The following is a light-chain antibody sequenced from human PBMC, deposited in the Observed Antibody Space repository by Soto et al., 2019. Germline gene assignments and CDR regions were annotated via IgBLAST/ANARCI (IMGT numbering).Light chain of an antibody. V-gene: IGKV3-11*02. J-gene: IGKJ3*01. CDR3: QQRGNWPHT. CDR1: QSVMRY. Sequence: EIVGTQSPATLYFSPCEIATISCRAIQSVMRYLACYQQKPGQTHRILISEAFNRATGIPARFSGSVSGSDFPLTISRLLREDFTVHHCQQRGNWPHTFRPGNKL. CDR2: EAF.